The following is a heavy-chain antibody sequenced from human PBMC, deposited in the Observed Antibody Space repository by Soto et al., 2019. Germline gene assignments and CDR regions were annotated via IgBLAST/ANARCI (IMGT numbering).Heavy chain of an antibody. J-gene: IGHJ4*02. D-gene: IGHD2-15*01. CDR1: GFSLSTSAVG. Sequence: SGPTLVNPTQTLTLTCTFSGFSLSTSAVGVGWIRQPPGKALEWLAFIYWDDDKRYSPSLKSSLTITKDTSKNQVVLAMTNMDPVDTATYYGAHMVVAGLTYYFDYWGEGTLVSVDS. V-gene: IGHV2-5*02. CDR3: AHMVVAGLTYYFDY. CDR2: IYWDDDK.